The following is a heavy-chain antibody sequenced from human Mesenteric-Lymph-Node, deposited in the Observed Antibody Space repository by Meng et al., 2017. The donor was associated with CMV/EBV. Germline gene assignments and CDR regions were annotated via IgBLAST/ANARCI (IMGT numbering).Heavy chain of an antibody. V-gene: IGHV3-7*01. Sequence: GESLKISCAASGFTFSMYWMNWVRQAPGRGLEWVANIKQEGSEKYYVDSVKGRFTLSRDNAKNLLYLQMNSLRAEDTAVYYCTRGNSHAHDYWGQGTLVTVSS. CDR3: TRGNSHAHDY. J-gene: IGHJ4*02. CDR2: IKQEGSEK. CDR1: GFTFSMYW. D-gene: IGHD4-23*01.